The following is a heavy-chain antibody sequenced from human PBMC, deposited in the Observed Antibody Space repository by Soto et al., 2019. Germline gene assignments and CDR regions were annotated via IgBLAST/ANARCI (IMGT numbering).Heavy chain of an antibody. CDR2: ISHDGGNE. CDR1: GFTFSLYS. Sequence: PGGSLRLSCVASGFTFSLYSMHWVRQAPGKGLEWVAVISHDGGNEYYADSVKGRFTISRDNSANTVYLEMNTLRVEDTAVFYCARDRPGGYGYSWDDYLYYYGMDVWGQGTTVTVSS. CDR3: ARDRPGGYGYSWDDYLYYYGMDV. J-gene: IGHJ6*02. V-gene: IGHV3-30-3*01. D-gene: IGHD5-12*01.